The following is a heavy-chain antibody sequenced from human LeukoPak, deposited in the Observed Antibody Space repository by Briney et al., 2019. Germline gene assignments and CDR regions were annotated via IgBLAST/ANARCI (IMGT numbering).Heavy chain of an antibody. CDR3: AKDPRKYYEMVDIFGI. D-gene: IGHD3-3*01. CDR1: EFTFSNYA. Sequence: PGGSLRLSCAASEFTFSNYAMMWVRQAPGKGLEWVSALSGSGTTTYYADSVKGRFTISRDNSKNTLYLQMNSLRAEDTAVYYCAKDPRKYYEMVDIFGIWGHGTMVTVSS. J-gene: IGHJ3*02. V-gene: IGHV3-23*01. CDR2: LSGSGTTT.